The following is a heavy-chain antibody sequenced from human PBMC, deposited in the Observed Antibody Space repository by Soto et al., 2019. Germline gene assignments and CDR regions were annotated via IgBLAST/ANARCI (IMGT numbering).Heavy chain of an antibody. Sequence: SETLSLTCAVYGGSFSGYDWTWIRQPPGTGLEWIGEINHSGSSNYNPSLKSRVTISVDTSKNQFSLKLTSVTAADTAVYYCARDKITGLSDYWGQGTLVTV. D-gene: IGHD2-8*02. CDR3: ARDKITGLSDY. CDR1: GGSFSGYD. V-gene: IGHV4-34*01. J-gene: IGHJ4*02. CDR2: INHSGSS.